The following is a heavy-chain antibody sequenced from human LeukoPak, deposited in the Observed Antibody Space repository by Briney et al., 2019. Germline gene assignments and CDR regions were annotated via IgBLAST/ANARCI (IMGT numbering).Heavy chain of an antibody. V-gene: IGHV4-31*03. J-gene: IGHJ4*02. CDR3: ARGPITMVRGVITPPFDY. CDR2: IYYSGST. Sequence: SETLFLTCTVSGGSISSGGYYWSWIRQHPGKGLEWIGYIYYSGSTYYNPSLKSRVTISVDTSKNQFSLKLSSVTAADTAVYYCARGPITMVRGVITPPFDYWGQGTLVTVSS. D-gene: IGHD3-10*01. CDR1: GGSISSGGYY.